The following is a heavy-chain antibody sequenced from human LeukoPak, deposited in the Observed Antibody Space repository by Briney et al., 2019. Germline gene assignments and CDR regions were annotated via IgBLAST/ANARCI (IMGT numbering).Heavy chain of an antibody. CDR3: ARDRRPMVRGYFDY. V-gene: IGHV3-20*04. J-gene: IGHJ4*02. D-gene: IGHD3-10*01. Sequence: GGSLRLSCAASGFTFDDYGMSWVRQAPGKGLEWVSGINWNGGSTGYADSVKGRFTISRDNAKNSLYLQMNSLRAEDTALYYCARDRRPMVRGYFDYWGQGTLATVSS. CDR1: GFTFDDYG. CDR2: INWNGGST.